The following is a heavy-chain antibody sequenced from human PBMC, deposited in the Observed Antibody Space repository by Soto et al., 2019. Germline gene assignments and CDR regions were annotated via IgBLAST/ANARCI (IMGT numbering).Heavy chain of an antibody. Sequence: PGGSRRLSCAASGFTFSSYSMNWVRQAPGKGLEWVSYISSSSTIYYADSVKGRFTISRDNAKNSLYLQMNSLRDEDTAVYYCARDGGSYTAEYFQHWGQGTLVTVSS. CDR3: ARDGGSYTAEYFQH. CDR1: GFTFSSYS. J-gene: IGHJ1*01. CDR2: ISSSSTI. D-gene: IGHD1-26*01. V-gene: IGHV3-48*02.